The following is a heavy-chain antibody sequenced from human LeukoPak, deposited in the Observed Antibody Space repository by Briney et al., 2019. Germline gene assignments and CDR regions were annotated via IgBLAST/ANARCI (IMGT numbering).Heavy chain of an antibody. J-gene: IGHJ3*02. CDR2: IYYSGST. Sequence: PSETLSLTCTVSGGSISSSSYYWGWIRQPPGKGLEWIGSIYYSGSTYYNPSLKSRVTISVDTSKNQFSLKLSSVTAADTAVYYCARAIAVARNDAFDIWGQGTMVTVSS. V-gene: IGHV4-39*07. CDR1: GGSISSSSYY. CDR3: ARAIAVARNDAFDI. D-gene: IGHD6-19*01.